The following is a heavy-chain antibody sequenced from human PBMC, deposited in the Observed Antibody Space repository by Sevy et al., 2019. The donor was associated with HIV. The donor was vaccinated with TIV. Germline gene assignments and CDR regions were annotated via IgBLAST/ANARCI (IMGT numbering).Heavy chain of an antibody. Sequence: ASVKVSRKASGGTFSSYAISWVRQAPGQGLEWMGGIIPIFGTANYAQKFQGRVTITADESTSTAYMELSSLRSEDTAVYYCARGMITFGGVIKSFDYWGQGTLVTVSS. CDR2: IIPIFGTA. J-gene: IGHJ4*02. V-gene: IGHV1-69*13. D-gene: IGHD3-16*02. CDR1: GGTFSSYA. CDR3: ARGMITFGGVIKSFDY.